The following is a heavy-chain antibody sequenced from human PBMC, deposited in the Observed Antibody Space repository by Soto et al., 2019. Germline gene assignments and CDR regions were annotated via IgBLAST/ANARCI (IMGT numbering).Heavy chain of an antibody. CDR2: TSYTGNT. V-gene: IGHV4-59*01. J-gene: IGHJ5*02. Sequence: PAETLSLTCIVPGGSITSYHWIGIRQFPGKGLDWIAYTSYTGNTNYTPSLQSRVTISTDTSKNPLYLKLTSMTAADTAVYYCARDMHAGFTHYLDPWGQGTLVTVSS. CDR1: GGSITSYH. CDR3: ARDMHAGFTHYLDP. D-gene: IGHD1-26*01.